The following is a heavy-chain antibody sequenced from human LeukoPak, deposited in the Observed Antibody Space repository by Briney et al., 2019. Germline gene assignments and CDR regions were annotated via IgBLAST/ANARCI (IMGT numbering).Heavy chain of an antibody. V-gene: IGHV3-21*01. CDR2: ISSSSSYI. D-gene: IGHD3-10*01. CDR3: ARDPGKRGIDY. Sequence: GRSLRLSCAASGFTFSSYSMNWVRQAPGKGLEWVSSISSSSSYIYYADSVKGRFTISRDNAKNSLYLQMNSLRAEDTAVYYCARDPGKRGIDYWGQGTLVTVSS. J-gene: IGHJ4*02. CDR1: GFTFSSYS.